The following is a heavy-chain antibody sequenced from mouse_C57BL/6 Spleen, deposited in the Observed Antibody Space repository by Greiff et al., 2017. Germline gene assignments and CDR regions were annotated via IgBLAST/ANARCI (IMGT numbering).Heavy chain of an antibody. CDR2: IYPGSGST. CDR3: ARGITTVPYYYSMDY. D-gene: IGHD1-1*01. V-gene: IGHV1-55*01. CDR1: GYTFTSYW. J-gene: IGHJ4*01. Sequence: QVQLQQPGAELVKPGASVKMSCKASGYTFTSYWITWVKQRPGQGLEWIGDIYPGSGSTNYNEKFKSKATLTVDTSSSTAYMQLSTLTSEHSAVYYCARGITTVPYYYSMDYWGQGTSVTVSS.